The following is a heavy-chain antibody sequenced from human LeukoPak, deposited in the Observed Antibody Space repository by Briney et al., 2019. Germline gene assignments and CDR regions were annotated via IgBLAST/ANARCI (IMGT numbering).Heavy chain of an antibody. CDR3: ARRIFGVYNLFDP. CDR2: IYYSGST. V-gene: IGHV4-59*01. CDR1: GGSISSYY. D-gene: IGHD3-3*01. Sequence: PSETLSLTCTVSGGSISSYYWSWNRKPPGKGLEWIGYIYYSGSTNYNPSLKSRVTISVDTSKNQFSLKLSSVTAADTAVYYCARRIFGVYNLFDPWGQGTLVTVSS. J-gene: IGHJ5*02.